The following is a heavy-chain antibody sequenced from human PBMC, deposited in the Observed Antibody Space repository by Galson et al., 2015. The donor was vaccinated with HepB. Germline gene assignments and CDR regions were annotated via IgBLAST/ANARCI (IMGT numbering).Heavy chain of an antibody. D-gene: IGHD6-13*01. Sequence: SLRLSCAAYGFPFSRYWMHRVRQAPGKGLVCVSRINSAGTYITYADSVKARFTISRDNAKNTLYLQMNSPRAEDTALYYCARTRGAAAGIFDYWGQGTLVTVSS. CDR2: INSAGTYI. CDR1: GFPFSRYW. CDR3: ARTRGAAAGIFDY. V-gene: IGHV3-74*01. J-gene: IGHJ4*02.